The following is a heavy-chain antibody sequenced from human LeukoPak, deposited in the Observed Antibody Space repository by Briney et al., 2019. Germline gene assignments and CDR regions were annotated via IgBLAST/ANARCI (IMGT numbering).Heavy chain of an antibody. CDR1: GFTFSSYA. Sequence: GGSLRLSCAASGFTFSSYAMHWVRQAPGKGLEWVAVISYDGSNKYYADSVKGRFTISRDNSKNTLYLQMNSLRAEDTAVYYCARDAVVTPSFDYWGQGTLVTVSS. CDR2: ISYDGSNK. V-gene: IGHV3-30*04. J-gene: IGHJ4*02. CDR3: ARDAVVTPSFDY. D-gene: IGHD4-23*01.